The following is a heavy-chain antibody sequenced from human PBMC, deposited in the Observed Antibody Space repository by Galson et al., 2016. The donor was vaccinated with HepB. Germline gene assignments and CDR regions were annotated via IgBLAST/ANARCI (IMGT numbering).Heavy chain of an antibody. Sequence: SLRLSCAASGFFFSGRAMSWVRQAPGKGLEWVSGINNGAATTGYAASGKGRFTISRDNSKNTLYLQMNSLRTEDTAVYYCARDDYSGGRGSPDYWGQGTLVTVSS. D-gene: IGHD4/OR15-4a*01. V-gene: IGHV3-23*01. CDR2: INNGAATT. CDR1: GFFFSGRA. J-gene: IGHJ4*02. CDR3: ARDDYSGGRGSPDY.